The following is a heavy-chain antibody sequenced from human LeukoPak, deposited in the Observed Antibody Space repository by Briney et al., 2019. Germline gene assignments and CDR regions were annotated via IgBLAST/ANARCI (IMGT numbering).Heavy chain of an antibody. V-gene: IGHV3-23*01. Sequence: PGGSLRLSCAASGFTFSSFAMSWVRQAPGKGLEWVSAISGSGGSTYYADSVKGRFTISRDNSKNTLFLQMNSLRAEDTAVYYCAKDRSCTGSSFNVGSWGQGTMVTGSS. CDR1: GFTFSSFA. D-gene: IGHD2-8*02. CDR2: ISGSGGST. J-gene: IGHJ3*01. CDR3: AKDRSCTGSSFNVGS.